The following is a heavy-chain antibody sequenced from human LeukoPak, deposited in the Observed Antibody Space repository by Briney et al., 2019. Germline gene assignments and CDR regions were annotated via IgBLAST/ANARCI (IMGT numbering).Heavy chain of an antibody. V-gene: IGHV3-23*01. CDR2: ISGSGGST. Sequence: PGGSLRLPCAASGFTFSSYAMSWVRQAPGKGLEWVSAISGSGGSTYYADSVKGRFTISRDNSKNTLYLQMNSLRAEDTAVYYCAKGGGCVTYYYMDVWGKGTTVTVSS. J-gene: IGHJ6*03. CDR1: GFTFSSYA. D-gene: IGHD2-15*01. CDR3: AKGGGCVTYYYMDV.